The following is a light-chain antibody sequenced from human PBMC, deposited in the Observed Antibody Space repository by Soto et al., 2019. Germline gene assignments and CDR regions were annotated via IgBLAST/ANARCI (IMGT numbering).Light chain of an antibody. CDR1: SSDVGGYNY. Sequence: QSVLTQPASVSGSPGQSITISCTGTSSDVGGYNYVSWYQQHPGKAPKLMISDVTNRPSGVSNRFSGSKSGNTASLTISGLQGEDEAEYYCSSYTSSTTFVFGTGTQLTVL. CDR2: DVT. J-gene: IGLJ7*01. CDR3: SSYTSSTTFV. V-gene: IGLV2-14*03.